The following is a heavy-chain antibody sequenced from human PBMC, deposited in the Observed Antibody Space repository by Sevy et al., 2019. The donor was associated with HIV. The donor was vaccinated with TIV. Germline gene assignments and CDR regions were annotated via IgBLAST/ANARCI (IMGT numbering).Heavy chain of an antibody. D-gene: IGHD3-10*01. CDR2: INPHSGGT. CDR3: AREQSRGNFASFDI. Sequence: ASVKVSCKASGYTFIDYFIHWVRQAPGQGLVWMGRINPHSGGTNSAQKFQGRVTMTRDTSINTAYMDLSSVTSDDTAVYYCAREQSRGNFASFDIWGQGTLVTVSS. V-gene: IGHV1-2*06. J-gene: IGHJ3*02. CDR1: GYTFIDYF.